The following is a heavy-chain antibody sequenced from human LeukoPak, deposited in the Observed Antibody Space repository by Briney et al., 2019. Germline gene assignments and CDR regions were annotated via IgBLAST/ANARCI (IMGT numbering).Heavy chain of an antibody. CDR2: INPSGST. CDR3: ARVFVTTVTKYNWF. Sequence: SEALDLTCYGYCGSFSGFYCSWIRQPPGKGPEWIGEINPSGSTNYNPSLKSRVTISVDTPKNQFSLNLRSVAAAHTAVYYCARVFVTTVTKYNWF. CDR1: CGSFSGFY. J-gene: IGHJ5*01. D-gene: IGHD4-17*01. V-gene: IGHV4-34*01.